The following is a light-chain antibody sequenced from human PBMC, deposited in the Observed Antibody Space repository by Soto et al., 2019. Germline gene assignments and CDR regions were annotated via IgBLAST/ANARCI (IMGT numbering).Light chain of an antibody. CDR1: SSDVGGYNS. Sequence: SSDVGGYNSVSWYRQDPGKAPKLMIYDVANRPSGVSNRFSGSKSGNTASLTISGLQAEDEADYYCSSFTSDITYVFGTGTKVTVL. J-gene: IGLJ1*01. CDR3: SSFTSDITYV. V-gene: IGLV2-14*01. CDR2: DVA.